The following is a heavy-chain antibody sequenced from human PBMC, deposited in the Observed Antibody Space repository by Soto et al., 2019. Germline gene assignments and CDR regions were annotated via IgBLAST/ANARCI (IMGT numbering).Heavy chain of an antibody. J-gene: IGHJ6*02. CDR1: VYSFTSYA. Sequence: ASVKVSCKASVYSFTSYAIHWVRQAPGQRLEWMGWINAGNGNTKYSQRFQGRVAMTTDTSTSTVHMEVRSLRSDDTAVYYCAREGVAPYYYYGMDVWGQGTPVTVSS. CDR2: INAGNGNT. CDR3: AREGVAPYYYYGMDV. D-gene: IGHD5-12*01. V-gene: IGHV1-3*01.